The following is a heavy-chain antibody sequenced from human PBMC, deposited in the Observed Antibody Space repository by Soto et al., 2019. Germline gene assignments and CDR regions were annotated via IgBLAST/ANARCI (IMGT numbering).Heavy chain of an antibody. Sequence: EASVKVSCKASGYTFTGYYMHWVRQAPGQGLEWMGWINPNSGGTNYAQKFQGWVTMTRDTSISTAYMELSRLRSDDTAVYYCARDRSVDGYNYVDYWGQGTLVTVSS. J-gene: IGHJ4*02. V-gene: IGHV1-2*04. CDR2: INPNSGGT. CDR1: GYTFTGYY. D-gene: IGHD5-12*01. CDR3: ARDRSVDGYNYVDY.